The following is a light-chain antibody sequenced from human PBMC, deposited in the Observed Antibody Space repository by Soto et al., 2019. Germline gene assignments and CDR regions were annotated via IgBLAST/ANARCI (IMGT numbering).Light chain of an antibody. CDR2: GSS. J-gene: IGKJ3*01. V-gene: IGKV1-39*01. CDR3: QQSYRTPFT. Sequence: DIQMTQSPSSLSASVGDRVTITCRSSQSISTYLTWYQQKPGKAPNLLIYGSSTLQGGVPSRFSGSGSGREVTLTISTLQPEDSATYFCQQSYRTPFTFGPGTKVDIK. CDR1: QSISTY.